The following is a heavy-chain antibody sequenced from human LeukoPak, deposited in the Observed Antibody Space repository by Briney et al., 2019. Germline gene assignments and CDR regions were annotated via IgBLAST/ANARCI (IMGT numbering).Heavy chain of an antibody. V-gene: IGHV3-30*18. CDR2: ISYDGSNK. Sequence: GRSLRLSCAASGFTFSSYGMHWVRQAPGKGLEWVAVISYDGSNKYYADSVKGRFTISRDNSKSTLYLQMNSLRAEDTAVYYCAKDSGSNTFDNWGQGTLVTVAS. J-gene: IGHJ3*02. CDR1: GFTFSSYG. D-gene: IGHD3-10*01. CDR3: AKDSGSNTFDN.